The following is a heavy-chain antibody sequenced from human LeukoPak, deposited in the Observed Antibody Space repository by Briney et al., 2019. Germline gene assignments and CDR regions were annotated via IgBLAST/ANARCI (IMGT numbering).Heavy chain of an antibody. CDR1: GGSISSYY. J-gene: IGHJ4*02. Sequence: PSETLSLTCPVSGGSISSYYWSWIRQPPGEGLEWIGYIYYSGSTNYNPSLKSRVTISVDTSKNQFSLKLSSVTAADTAVYYCARGIKAWGTRGSYFDYWGQGTLVTPSS. CDR2: IYYSGST. CDR3: ARGIKAWGTRGSYFDY. D-gene: IGHD3-16*01. V-gene: IGHV4-59*01.